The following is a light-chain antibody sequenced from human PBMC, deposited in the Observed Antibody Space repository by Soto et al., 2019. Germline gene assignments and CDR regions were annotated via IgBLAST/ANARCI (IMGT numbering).Light chain of an antibody. V-gene: IGKV3D-15*01. CDR2: YIS. CDR3: QQHTQRPIT. J-gene: IGKJ5*01. Sequence: VVVTHSPATLSVSTGETASLSCRASQSAGNFLAWYQQKPGQAPRLLIYYISTRATGIPARFSGSGSGTEFTLTIIILQSEDSAVYYCQQHTQRPITFGQGTRLEIK. CDR1: QSAGNF.